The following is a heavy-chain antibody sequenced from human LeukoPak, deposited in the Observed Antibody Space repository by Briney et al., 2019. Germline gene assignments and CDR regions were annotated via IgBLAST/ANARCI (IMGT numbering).Heavy chain of an antibody. V-gene: IGHV4-39*07. CDR1: GGSISNIDYY. Sequence: SETLSLTCTVSGGSISNIDYYWGCIRQPPGKGLEWIGSGYYSGNTNYNPSLKSRVTISVDKSKNLFSLKLSSVTAADTAVYYCASCPRAVAGAATNYYYGVDVWGQGTTVTVSS. D-gene: IGHD6-13*01. CDR3: ASCPRAVAGAATNYYYGVDV. J-gene: IGHJ6*02. CDR2: GYYSGNT.